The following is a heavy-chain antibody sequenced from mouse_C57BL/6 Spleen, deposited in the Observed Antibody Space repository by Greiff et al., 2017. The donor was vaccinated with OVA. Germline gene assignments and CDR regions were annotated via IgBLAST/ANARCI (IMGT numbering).Heavy chain of an antibody. V-gene: IGHV5-17*01. J-gene: IGHJ2*01. Sequence: EVMLVESGGGLVKPGGSLKLSCAASGFTFSDYGMHWVRQAPEKGLEWVAYISSGSGTIYYADTVKGRFTITRDTAKNTLFLQMTSLRSEDTAMYYCARGYSNYGFDYWGQGTTLTVSS. CDR1: GFTFSDYG. D-gene: IGHD2-5*01. CDR3: ARGYSNYGFDY. CDR2: ISSGSGTI.